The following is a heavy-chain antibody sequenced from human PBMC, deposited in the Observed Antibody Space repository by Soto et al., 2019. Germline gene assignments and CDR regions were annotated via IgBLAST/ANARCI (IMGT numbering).Heavy chain of an antibody. Sequence: ASVKVSCKASGYTFTGYYMHWVRQAPGQGLEWMGWINPNSGGTNYAQKFQGWVTMTRDTSISTAYMELSRLRSDDTAVYYCARGTAYYYDSSGQPIIDYWGQGTLVTV. CDR2: INPNSGGT. V-gene: IGHV1-2*04. J-gene: IGHJ4*02. CDR3: ARGTAYYYDSSGQPIIDY. D-gene: IGHD3-22*01. CDR1: GYTFTGYY.